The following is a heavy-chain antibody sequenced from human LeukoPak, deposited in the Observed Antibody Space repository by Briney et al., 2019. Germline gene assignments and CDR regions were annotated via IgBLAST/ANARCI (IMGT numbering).Heavy chain of an antibody. Sequence: GGSLRLSCAASGFTFSGYGMHWVRQAPGKGLEWVAIISYDGSNKYYADSVKGRVTISRDNPYNTLYLRMNSLRVEDTAVYYCAKDLECPLWGCGMDVWGQGTTVTVSS. D-gene: IGHD3-3*01. J-gene: IGHJ6*02. CDR1: GFTFSGYG. V-gene: IGHV3-30*18. CDR2: ISYDGSNK. CDR3: AKDLECPLWGCGMDV.